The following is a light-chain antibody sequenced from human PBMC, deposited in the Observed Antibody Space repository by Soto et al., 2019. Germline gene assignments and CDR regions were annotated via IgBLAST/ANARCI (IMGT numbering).Light chain of an antibody. J-gene: IGLJ2*01. CDR2: LNSDGSH. V-gene: IGLV4-69*01. CDR1: SGHSSYA. CDR3: QTWGTGITV. Sequence: QPVLAQSPSASASLGASVKLTCTLSSGHSSYAIAWHQQQPEKGPRHLMKLNSDGSHSKGDGIPDRFSGSSSGAERYLTISSLQSEDEADYYCQTWGTGITVFGGGTKLTVL.